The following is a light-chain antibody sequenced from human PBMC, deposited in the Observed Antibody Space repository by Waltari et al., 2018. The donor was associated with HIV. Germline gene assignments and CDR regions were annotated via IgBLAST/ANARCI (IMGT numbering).Light chain of an antibody. CDR2: LNADDRH. J-gene: IGLJ2*01. V-gene: IGLV4-69*01. Sequence: QLVLTQSPSVSASLGASVELTCTLSSGHNYYAVSWHQQQPGKGPRFLMKLNADDRHTKGDGIPDRFSGSSSGAERFLSISNRQSEDEADYYCQTWGTGISLVFGGGTKLTVL. CDR3: QTWGTGISLV. CDR1: SGHNYYA.